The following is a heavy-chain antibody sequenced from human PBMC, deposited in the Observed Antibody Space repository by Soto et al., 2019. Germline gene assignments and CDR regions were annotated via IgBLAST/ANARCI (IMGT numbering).Heavy chain of an antibody. V-gene: IGHV1-18*01. CDR2: ISAHNGNT. J-gene: IGHJ4*02. D-gene: IGHD1-1*01. Sequence: QVHLVQSGAEVKKPGASVKVSCKASGYTFTSYGITWVRQAPGQGLEWMGWISAHNGNTDYAQKLQGRDIVTSDTTTSTAYMELRSLRYDDTAVYYCARGRYGDYWCKGGQVTVSS. CDR1: GYTFTSYG. CDR3: ARGRYGDY.